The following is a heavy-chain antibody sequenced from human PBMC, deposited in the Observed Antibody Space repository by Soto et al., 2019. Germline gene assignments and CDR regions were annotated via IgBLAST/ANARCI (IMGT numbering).Heavy chain of an antibody. CDR2: INHSGNI. J-gene: IGHJ5*02. CDR3: ARHIGWFDP. Sequence: PSHTLPRTCAVYAGSVSGYYWSWIRQPPGKGLEWIGEINHSGNINYSPSLKSRVTMSVDTSKNQLSLKLSSLTAADTAVYYCARHIGWFDPWGLG. V-gene: IGHV4-34*01. CDR1: AGSVSGYY. D-gene: IGHD5-12*01.